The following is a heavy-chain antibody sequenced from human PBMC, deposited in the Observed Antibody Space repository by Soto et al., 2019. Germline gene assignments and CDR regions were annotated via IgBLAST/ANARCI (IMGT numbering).Heavy chain of an antibody. CDR1: GFTFSSYA. V-gene: IGHV3-23*01. CDR3: AKDSVPAAAGRGYYYYGMDV. Sequence: EVQLLESGGGLVQPGGSLRLSCAASGFTFSSYAMSWVRQAPGKGLEWVSAISGSGGSTYYADSVKGRFTISRDNSKNTLYLQMNSLRAEDTAVYYCAKDSVPAAAGRGYYYYGMDVWGQGTTVTVSS. CDR2: ISGSGGST. J-gene: IGHJ6*02. D-gene: IGHD6-13*01.